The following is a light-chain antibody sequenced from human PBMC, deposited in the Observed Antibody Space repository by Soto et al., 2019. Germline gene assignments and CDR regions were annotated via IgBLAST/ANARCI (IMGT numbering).Light chain of an antibody. CDR1: QDISNY. CDR3: QQYDNLPRYT. Sequence: DIQMTQSPSSLSASVGDRVTITCQASQDISNYLSWYQQKPGKPPKLLIYDASSLETGVPSRFSGSGSGTDFTFTISSLQAEDIATYYCQQYDNLPRYTFGQGTKLEIK. J-gene: IGKJ2*01. V-gene: IGKV1-33*01. CDR2: DAS.